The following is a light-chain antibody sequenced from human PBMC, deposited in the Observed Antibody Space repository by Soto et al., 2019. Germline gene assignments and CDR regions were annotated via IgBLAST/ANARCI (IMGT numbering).Light chain of an antibody. CDR1: TGAVTSGHY. Sequence: QAVVTQEPSLIVSPGGTVTLTCGSSTGAVTSGHYPYWFQQKPGQAPRTLIFETSNKHSWTPARFSGSLLGGKAALTLSGAQPEDEAEYYCLLSYSNSRRVFGGGTKLTVL. V-gene: IGLV7-46*01. J-gene: IGLJ3*02. CDR3: LLSYSNSRRV. CDR2: ETS.